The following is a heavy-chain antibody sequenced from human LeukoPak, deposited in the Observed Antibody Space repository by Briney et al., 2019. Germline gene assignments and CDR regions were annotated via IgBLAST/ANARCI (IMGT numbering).Heavy chain of an antibody. V-gene: IGHV3-30*04. CDR2: ISYDGSNK. CDR3: ARELSWYFDLSFDY. J-gene: IGHJ4*02. CDR1: GFTFSSYA. Sequence: GRSLRLSCAASGFTFSSYAMHWVRQAPGKGLEWVAVISYDGSNKYYADSVKGRFTISRDNSKNTLYLQMNSLRAEDTAVYYCARELSWYFDLSFDYWGQGTLVTVSS. D-gene: IGHD3-9*01.